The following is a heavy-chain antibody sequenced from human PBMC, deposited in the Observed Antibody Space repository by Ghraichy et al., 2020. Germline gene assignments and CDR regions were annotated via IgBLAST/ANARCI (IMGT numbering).Heavy chain of an antibody. Sequence: SQTLSLTCTVSGDSINAGGHYWSWFRHHPGRGLEWIGYIFYSGRTYYSPSLKRRLTISVDTSKNLFSLNLTSVTAADTAVYFCARGRDYNFDYWGQGTLVTVSA. CDR3: ARGRDYNFDY. CDR1: GDSINAGGHY. V-gene: IGHV4-31*03. CDR2: IFYSGRT. J-gene: IGHJ4*02. D-gene: IGHD4-11*01.